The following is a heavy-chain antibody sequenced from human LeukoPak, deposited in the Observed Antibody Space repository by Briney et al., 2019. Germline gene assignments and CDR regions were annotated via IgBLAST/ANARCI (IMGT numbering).Heavy chain of an antibody. CDR2: IYFSGST. CDR1: GGSISSYY. D-gene: IGHD5-18*01. CDR3: ARSDSKHYYYAMDV. J-gene: IGHJ6*02. Sequence: SETLSLTCTVSGGSISSYYWSWIRQPPGKGLEWIGYIYFSGSTNHNPSLKSRVTISVDPSKNQFSLRLTSVTAADTAVYYCARSDSKHYYYAMDVWGQGTTVTVS. V-gene: IGHV4-59*01.